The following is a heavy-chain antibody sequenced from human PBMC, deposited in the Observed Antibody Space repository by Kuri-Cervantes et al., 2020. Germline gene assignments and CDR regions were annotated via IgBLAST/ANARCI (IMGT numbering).Heavy chain of an antibody. J-gene: IGHJ5*02. CDR2: INHSGST. CDR1: GGSFSGYY. Sequence: ESLKISCAVYGGSFSGYYWSWIRQPPGKGLEWIGEINHSGSTNYNPSLKSRVTISVDTSKNRFSLRLTSLTAADTAVYYCARAGLRYSGWFDPWGQGTLVTVSS. V-gene: IGHV4-34*01. CDR3: ARAGLRYSGWFDP. D-gene: IGHD3-9*01.